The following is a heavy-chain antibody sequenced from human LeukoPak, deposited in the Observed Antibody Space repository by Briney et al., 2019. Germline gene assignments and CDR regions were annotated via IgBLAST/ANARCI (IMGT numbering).Heavy chain of an antibody. Sequence: GASVKVSCKASGYTFTGYYMHWVRQAPGQGLEWIGWISAYNGNTNYAQKLQGRVTMTTNTSTSTAYMELRSLRSDDTAVYYCARSGAALGYYDSSGYLDETYYFDYWGQGTLVTVSS. CDR3: ARSGAALGYYDSSGYLDETYYFDY. CDR1: GYTFTGYY. J-gene: IGHJ4*02. V-gene: IGHV1-18*04. CDR2: ISAYNGNT. D-gene: IGHD3-22*01.